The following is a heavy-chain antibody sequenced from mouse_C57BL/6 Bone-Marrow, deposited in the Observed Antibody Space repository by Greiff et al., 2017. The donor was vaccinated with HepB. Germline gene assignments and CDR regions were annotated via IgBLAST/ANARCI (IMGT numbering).Heavy chain of an antibody. Sequence: EVQGVESGGGLVQPKGSLKLSCAASGFSFNTYAMNWVRQAPGKGLEWVARIRSKSNNYATYYADSVKDRFTISRDDSESMLYLQMNNLKTEDTAMYYCVRHDYGYDEDAMDYWGQGTSVTVSS. V-gene: IGHV10-1*01. CDR1: GFSFNTYA. CDR3: VRHDYGYDEDAMDY. CDR2: IRSKSNNYAT. J-gene: IGHJ4*01. D-gene: IGHD2-2*01.